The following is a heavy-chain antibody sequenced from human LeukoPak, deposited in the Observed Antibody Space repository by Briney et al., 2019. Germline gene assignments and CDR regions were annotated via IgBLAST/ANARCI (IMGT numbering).Heavy chain of an antibody. CDR1: GYTFTSYD. Sequence: ASVKVSCKASGYTFTSYDINWVRQATGQGLEWMGWMNPNSGNTGYAQKFQGRVTMTRDTSTSTVYMELRSLRSEDTAVYYCARACYYESSGDYPGGDYWGQGTLVTVSS. J-gene: IGHJ4*02. CDR3: ARACYYESSGDYPGGDY. V-gene: IGHV1-8*01. CDR2: MNPNSGNT. D-gene: IGHD3-22*01.